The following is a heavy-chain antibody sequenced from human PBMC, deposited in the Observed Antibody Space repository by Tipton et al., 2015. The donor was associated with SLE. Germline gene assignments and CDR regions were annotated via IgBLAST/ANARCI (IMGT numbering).Heavy chain of an antibody. D-gene: IGHD6-19*01. CDR3: AREIIAVAGTDAFDI. V-gene: IGHV3-30*04. CDR1: GFTFSIYA. CDR2: ISYDGSNN. J-gene: IGHJ3*02. Sequence: SLRLSCAASGFTFSIYAMHWVRQAPGKGLEWVAVISYDGSNNYYADSAKGRFTISRDNSKNTLYLQMNSLRAEDTAVYYCAREIIAVAGTDAFDIWGPETMVTVSS.